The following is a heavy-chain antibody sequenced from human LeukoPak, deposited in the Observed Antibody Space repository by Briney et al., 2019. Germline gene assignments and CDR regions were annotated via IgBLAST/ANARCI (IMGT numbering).Heavy chain of an antibody. CDR1: GFTFSDYG. V-gene: IGHV3-30*02. CDR2: IRYDGSKK. J-gene: IGHJ4*02. D-gene: IGHD3/OR15-3a*01. CDR3: VKGRDFYLDY. Sequence: GGSLRLSCAASGFTFSDYGMNWVRQAPGKGLEWVTFIRYDGSKKYYADSVKGRFTFSRDNSKNMLYLQMNSLRADDTAIYYCVKGRDFYLDYWGQGTLVSVSS.